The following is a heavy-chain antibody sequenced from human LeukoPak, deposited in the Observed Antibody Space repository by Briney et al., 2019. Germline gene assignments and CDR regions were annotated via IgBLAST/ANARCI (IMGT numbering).Heavy chain of an antibody. V-gene: IGHV4-34*01. CDR3: ARVGRAGYYYGSSGYYELDY. CDR2: INHSGST. Sequence: SETLSLTCAVYGGSFSGYYWSWIRQPPGKGLEWIGEINHSGSTNYNPSLKSRVTISVDTSKNQFSLKLSSVTAADTAVYYCARVGRAGYYYGSSGYYELDYWGQGTLVTVSS. CDR1: GGSFSGYY. D-gene: IGHD3-22*01. J-gene: IGHJ4*02.